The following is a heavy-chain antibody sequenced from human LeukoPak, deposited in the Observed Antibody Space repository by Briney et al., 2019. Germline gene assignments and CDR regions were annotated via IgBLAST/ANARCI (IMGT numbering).Heavy chain of an antibody. CDR2: INQDASEI. D-gene: IGHD2-21*02. CDR3: ATDRDNSDWQKRFDS. Sequence: GGSLRLSCAASGFTFSTYWINWYRQAPGKGLEWVGNINQDASEINYVDSVRGRFTISRDNAKNSLHLQMNSLRAEDTAVYYCATDRDNSDWQKRFDSWGQGTLVTVSS. V-gene: IGHV3-7*01. CDR1: GFTFSTYW. J-gene: IGHJ4*02.